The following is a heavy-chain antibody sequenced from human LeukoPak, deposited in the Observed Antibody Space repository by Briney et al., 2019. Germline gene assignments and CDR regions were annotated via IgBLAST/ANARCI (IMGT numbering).Heavy chain of an antibody. CDR3: ARDQEGFDY. V-gene: IGHV1-46*01. Sequence: ASVKVSCKASGYVFTNNYMHWVRQAPGQGLEWMGMIYPRDGSTSYAQKFQGRVTVTRDTSTSTVHMELSGLRSEDTAVYYCARDQEGFDYWGQGTLVTVSS. J-gene: IGHJ4*02. CDR2: IYPRDGST. CDR1: GYVFTNNY.